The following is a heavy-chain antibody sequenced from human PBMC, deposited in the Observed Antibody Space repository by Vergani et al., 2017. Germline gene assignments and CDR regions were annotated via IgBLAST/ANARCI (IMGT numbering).Heavy chain of an antibody. CDR2: IKSDGRT. Sequence: DVQLVESGGDLVQPGGSLRLSCAASGFTFSSYSMNWVRQAPGKGLEWVSVIKSDGRTSYAESVRGRFTISRDTSRNAVYLQMNILRVEDTGFYYCTRSECSGTTCYGHYFDLWGHGILVTVSS. CDR1: GFTFSSYS. V-gene: IGHV3-66*02. CDR3: TRSECSGTTCYGHYFDL. D-gene: IGHD2-15*01. J-gene: IGHJ4*01.